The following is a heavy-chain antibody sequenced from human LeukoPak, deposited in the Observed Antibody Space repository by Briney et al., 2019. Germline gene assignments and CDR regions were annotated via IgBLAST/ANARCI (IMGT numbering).Heavy chain of an antibody. Sequence: SETLSLTCTVSGGSISSYYWSWIRQPAGKGLEWIGRIYTSGSTNYNPSLKSRVTISVDTSKNQFSLKLSSVTAADTAVYYCARHRYSSSDYYYYYGMDVWGQGTTVTVSS. CDR3: ARHRYSSSDYYYYYGMDV. V-gene: IGHV4-4*07. CDR2: IYTSGST. J-gene: IGHJ6*02. CDR1: GGSISSYY. D-gene: IGHD6-19*01.